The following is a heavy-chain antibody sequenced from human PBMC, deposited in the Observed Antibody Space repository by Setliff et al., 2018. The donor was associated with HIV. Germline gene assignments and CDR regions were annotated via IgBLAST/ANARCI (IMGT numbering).Heavy chain of an antibody. CDR1: GFTFSSYW. V-gene: IGHV3-30*01. CDR3: ARESAGAAAGVSWFNP. Sequence: GGSLRLSCAASGFTFSSYWMSWVRQAPGKGLEWVAVISYDGSNKYYADSVKGRFTISRDNSKNTLYLQMNSLRAEDTAVYYCARESAGAAAGVSWFNPWGQGTLVTVSS. CDR2: ISYDGSNK. J-gene: IGHJ5*02. D-gene: IGHD6-13*01.